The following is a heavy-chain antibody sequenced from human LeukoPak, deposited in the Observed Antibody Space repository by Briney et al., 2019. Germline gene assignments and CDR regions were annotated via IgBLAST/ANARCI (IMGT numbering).Heavy chain of an antibody. J-gene: IGHJ5*02. V-gene: IGHV4-59*01. CDR3: AGGRSTLRYFAVGTWFDP. D-gene: IGHD3-9*01. CDR1: GGSISSYY. CDR2: IYYSGST. Sequence: SETLSLTCTVSGGSISSYYWSWIRQPPGKGLEWIGYIYYSGSTNYNPSLKSRVTISVDTSKNQFSLKLSSVTAADTAVYYCAGGRSTLRYFAVGTWFDPWGQGTLVTVSS.